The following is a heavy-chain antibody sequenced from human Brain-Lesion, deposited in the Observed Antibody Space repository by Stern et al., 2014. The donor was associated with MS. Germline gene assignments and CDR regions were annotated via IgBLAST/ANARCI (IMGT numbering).Heavy chain of an antibody. J-gene: IGHJ6*02. D-gene: IGHD3-3*01. CDR1: GYIFTGYY. CDR2: INPNTGGT. CDR3: ARDQRGITIFGVVTDYYYLGMDV. V-gene: IGHV1-2*02. Sequence: QVQLMQSGAEVKKPGASVKVSCKTSGYIFTGYYIHWVRQAPGQGLEWMAWINPNTGGTKYAPKFQGRVTMGRDTSISTAYVELSSLTSDDTAVYYCARDQRGITIFGVVTDYYYLGMDVWGQGTTVTVSS.